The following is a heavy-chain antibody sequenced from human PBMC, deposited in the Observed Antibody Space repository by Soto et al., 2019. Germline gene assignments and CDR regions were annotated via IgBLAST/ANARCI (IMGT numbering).Heavy chain of an antibody. J-gene: IGHJ5*02. Sequence: ASVKVSCKASGYTFTRNAIHWVRQAPGQRLEWIGKIDAGNGNTKYSQKFQGRVTITRDTSTSAAYMELSTLRSDDTAVYYCAREPRFLESNWFDPWGKGTLVTVSS. CDR1: GYTFTRNA. V-gene: IGHV1-3*01. D-gene: IGHD3-3*01. CDR2: IDAGNGNT. CDR3: AREPRFLESNWFDP.